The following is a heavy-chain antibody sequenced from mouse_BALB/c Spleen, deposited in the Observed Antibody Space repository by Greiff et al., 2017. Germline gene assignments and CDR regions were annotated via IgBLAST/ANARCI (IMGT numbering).Heavy chain of an antibody. Sequence: EVHLVESGGGLVQPGGSLKLSCAASGFTFSSYGMSWVRQTPDKRLELVATINSNGGSTYYPDSVKGRFTISRDNAKNTLYLQMSSLKSEDTAMYYCARDYYYGSSYAMDYWGQGTSVTVSS. CDR2: INSNGGST. D-gene: IGHD1-1*01. J-gene: IGHJ4*01. CDR1: GFTFSSYG. CDR3: ARDYYYGSSYAMDY. V-gene: IGHV5-6-3*01.